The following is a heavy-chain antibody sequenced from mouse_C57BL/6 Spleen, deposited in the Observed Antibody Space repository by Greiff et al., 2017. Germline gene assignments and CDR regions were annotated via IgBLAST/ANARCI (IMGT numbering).Heavy chain of an antibody. CDR2: IDPSDSYT. D-gene: IGHD3-2*02. CDR3: ARGGSGYRFAY. J-gene: IGHJ3*01. V-gene: IGHV1-50*01. CDR1: GYTFTSYW. Sequence: QVQLKQPGAELVKPGASVKLSCKAYGYTFTSYWMQWVKQRPGQGLEWIGEIDPSDSYTNYNQKFKGKATLTVDTSSSTAYMQLSSLTSEDSAVYYCARGGSGYRFAYWGQGTLVTVSA.